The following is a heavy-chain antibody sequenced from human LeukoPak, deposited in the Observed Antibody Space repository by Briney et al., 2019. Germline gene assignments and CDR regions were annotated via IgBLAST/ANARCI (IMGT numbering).Heavy chain of an antibody. J-gene: IGHJ4*02. CDR3: AGSSGWKPIFDY. D-gene: IGHD6-19*01. V-gene: IGHV1-18*01. CDR2: VSAYNGNT. CDR1: GYTFNSYD. Sequence: ASVKVSCKASGYTFNSYDISWVRQAPGQGLEWMGWVSAYNGNTKYTQIFQGRVTMTTDTSTSTAYMELKSLTSDDTAVYYCAGSSGWKPIFDYWGRGTLVTVSS.